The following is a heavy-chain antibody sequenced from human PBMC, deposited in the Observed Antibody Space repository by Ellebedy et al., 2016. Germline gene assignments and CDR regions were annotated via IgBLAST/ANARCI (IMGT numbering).Heavy chain of an antibody. J-gene: IGHJ3*02. V-gene: IGHV4-59*08. CDR3: ARYDYGDYVDAFDI. CDR1: GGSISSYY. D-gene: IGHD4-17*01. Sequence: SETLSLTCTVSGGSISSYYWSWIRQPPGKGLEWIGYIYYSGSTNYNPSLKRRVTISVDTSKNQFSLKLSSVTAADTAVYYCARYDYGDYVDAFDIWGQGTMVTVSS. CDR2: IYYSGST.